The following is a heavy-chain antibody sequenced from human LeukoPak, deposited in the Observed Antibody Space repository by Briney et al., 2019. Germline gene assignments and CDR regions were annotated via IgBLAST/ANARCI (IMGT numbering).Heavy chain of an antibody. CDR2: IWNDGSKK. V-gene: IGHV3-33*01. CDR3: ARPSGTWGAFDI. D-gene: IGHD1-7*01. CDR1: GFTFTSYG. Sequence: GRSLRLSCAASGFTFTSYGMHWVRQAPAKGLEWVGVIWNDGSKKYYADSVKGRFTISRDNSKNTLYLQMNSLRVEDMAVYYCARPSGTWGAFDIWGQGTMVTVSS. J-gene: IGHJ3*02.